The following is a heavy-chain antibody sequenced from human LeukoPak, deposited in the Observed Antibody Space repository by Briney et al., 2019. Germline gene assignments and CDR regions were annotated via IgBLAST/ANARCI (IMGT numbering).Heavy chain of an antibody. CDR1: GGTFSSYA. J-gene: IGHJ5*02. CDR2: IIPIFGTA. V-gene: IGHV1-69*13. Sequence: SVKVSCKASGGTFSSYAISWVRQAPGQGLEWMGGIIPIFGTANYAQKFQGRVTITADESTSTAYMELSSLRSEDTAVYYCARVGPHLYSSSWYNWFDPWGQGTLVTVSS. CDR3: ARVGPHLYSSSWYNWFDP. D-gene: IGHD6-13*01.